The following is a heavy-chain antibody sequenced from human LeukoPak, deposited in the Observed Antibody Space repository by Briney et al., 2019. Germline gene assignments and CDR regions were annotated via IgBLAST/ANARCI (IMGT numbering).Heavy chain of an antibody. J-gene: IGHJ4*02. CDR1: GGSISGYY. V-gene: IGHV4-59*08. D-gene: IGHD5-12*01. Sequence: PSETLSLTCTVSGGSISGYYWSWIRQPPGKGLEWIGYIYYSGSTNYNPSLKSRVTISVDTSKNQFSLKLSSVTAADTAVYYCARHRYSGYDFLDYWGQGTLVTVSS. CDR2: IYYSGST. CDR3: ARHRYSGYDFLDY.